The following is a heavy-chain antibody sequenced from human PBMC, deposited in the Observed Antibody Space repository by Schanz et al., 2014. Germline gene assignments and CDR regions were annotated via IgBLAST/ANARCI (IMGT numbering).Heavy chain of an antibody. J-gene: IGHJ3*02. V-gene: IGHV3-23*04. CDR1: GFTLNNAW. D-gene: IGHD3-10*01. CDR3: AKGRFGELSAFDI. CDR2: ISASGGDT. Sequence: EVQLVESGGGLVKPGGSLRLSCATSGFTLNNAWMNWVRQAPGKGLQWLSVISASGGDTYYADSVKGRFTISRDNSKNTLYLQMNSLRAEDTAVYYCAKGRFGELSAFDIWGQGTMVTVSS.